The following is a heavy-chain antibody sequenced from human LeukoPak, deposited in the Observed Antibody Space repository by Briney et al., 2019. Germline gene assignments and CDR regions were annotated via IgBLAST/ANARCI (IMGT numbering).Heavy chain of an antibody. CDR2: ISAYNGNT. D-gene: IGHD3-16*02. V-gene: IGHV1-18*01. CDR3: ARGRKLRLGELSLYYYYMDV. Sequence: ASVKVSCKASGYTFTSYGISWVRQAPGQGLEWMGWISAYNGNTNYAQKFQGRVTMTRNTSISTAYMELSSLRSEDTAVYYCARGRKLRLGELSLYYYYMDVWGKGTTVTISS. J-gene: IGHJ6*03. CDR1: GYTFTSYG.